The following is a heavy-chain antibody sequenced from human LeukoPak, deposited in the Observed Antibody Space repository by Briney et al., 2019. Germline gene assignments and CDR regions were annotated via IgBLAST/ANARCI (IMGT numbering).Heavy chain of an antibody. Sequence: ASVKVSCKASGYTFTSYGISWVRQAPGQGLEWMGWISAYNGNTNYAQKLQGRVTMTTDTSTSTAYMELRSLRSDDTAVYYCARGHLLPSIGGSFDYWGQGTLVTVSS. CDR1: GYTFTSYG. J-gene: IGHJ4*02. CDR2: ISAYNGNT. CDR3: ARGHLLPSIGGSFDY. D-gene: IGHD1-26*01. V-gene: IGHV1-18*01.